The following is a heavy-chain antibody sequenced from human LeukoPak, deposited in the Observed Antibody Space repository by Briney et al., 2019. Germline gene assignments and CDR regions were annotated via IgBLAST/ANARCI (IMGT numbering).Heavy chain of an antibody. CDR3: AKNVDTLMVALYYGLDV. Sequence: GGSLRLSCAASGFTFNTNAMTWVRQAPGKGLEWVSAISGGGSSTFYADSLKGRFTISRDNSKNTLYLQMDSLRAEDTAIYYCAKNVDTLMVALYYGLDVWGQGTTVTVSS. CDR2: ISGGGSST. D-gene: IGHD5-18*01. J-gene: IGHJ6*02. CDR1: GFTFNTNA. V-gene: IGHV3-23*01.